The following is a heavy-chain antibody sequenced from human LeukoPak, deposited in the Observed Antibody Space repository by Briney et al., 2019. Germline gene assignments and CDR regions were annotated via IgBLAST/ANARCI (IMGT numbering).Heavy chain of an antibody. CDR1: DASITNYY. J-gene: IGHJ5*02. CDR2: IHTSGST. CDR3: ARDPTGIAAAGRWFDP. Sequence: PSETLSLTCTVSDASITNYYWGWIRQPAGKGLEWIGRIHTSGSTNYNPSLKTRVTMSVDTSKNQFSLKLDSVTAADTAMYYCARDPTGIAAAGRWFDPWGQGTLVTVSS. V-gene: IGHV4-4*07. D-gene: IGHD6-13*01.